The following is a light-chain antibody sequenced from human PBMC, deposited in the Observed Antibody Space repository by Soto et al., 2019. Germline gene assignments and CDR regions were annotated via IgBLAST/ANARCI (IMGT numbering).Light chain of an antibody. CDR1: RSDIGAYNF. V-gene: IGLV2-14*03. J-gene: IGLJ2*01. CDR3: TSWTTSTTMI. CDR2: DVN. Sequence: QSALTQPASVSGSPGQSITISCTGTRSDIGAYNFVSWYQQHPGEVPKLILYDVNVRPSGVSNRFSGSKSGNTASLTISGLPAEDEDDYYCTSWTTSTTMIFGGGTKLTVL.